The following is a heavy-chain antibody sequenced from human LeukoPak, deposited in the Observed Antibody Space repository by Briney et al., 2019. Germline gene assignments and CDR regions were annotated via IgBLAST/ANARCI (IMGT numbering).Heavy chain of an antibody. CDR3: ARDLGADDYGGNPPRPEIDP. V-gene: IGHV3-11*04. CDR2: ISSSGSTI. D-gene: IGHD4-23*01. Sequence: PGGSLRLSCAASGFTFSDYYMSWIRQAPGKGLEWVSYISSSGSTIYYADSVKGRFTISRDNAKNSLYLQMNSLRAEDTAVYYCARDLGADDYGGNPPRPEIDPWGQGTLVTVSS. J-gene: IGHJ5*02. CDR1: GFTFSDYY.